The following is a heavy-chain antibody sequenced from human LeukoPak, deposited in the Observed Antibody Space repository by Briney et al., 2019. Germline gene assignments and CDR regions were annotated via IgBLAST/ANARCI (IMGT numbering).Heavy chain of an antibody. V-gene: IGHV3-21*01. J-gene: IGHJ4*02. CDR3: ARDHSPVGANGYGLWY. Sequence: PGGSLRLSCAASGFTFSSYSMNWVRQAPGKGLEWVSSISSSSSYIYYADSVKGRFTISRDTAKNSLYLQMNSLRAEDTAVYYCARDHSPVGANGYGLWYWGQGTLVTVSS. CDR2: ISSSSSYI. D-gene: IGHD1-26*01. CDR1: GFTFSSYS.